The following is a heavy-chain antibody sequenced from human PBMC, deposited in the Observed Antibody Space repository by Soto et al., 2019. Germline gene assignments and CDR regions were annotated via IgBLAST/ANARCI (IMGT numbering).Heavy chain of an antibody. Sequence: GGSLRLSCAASGFTFSSYSMNWVRQAPGKGLEWVSYISSSSSTIYYADSVKGRFTISRDNAKNSLYLQMNSLRAEDTAVYYCARDRWVGGPRTIDYWGQGTLVTVSS. CDR3: ARDRWVGGPRTIDY. V-gene: IGHV3-48*01. D-gene: IGHD1-26*01. CDR2: ISSSSSTI. J-gene: IGHJ4*02. CDR1: GFTFSSYS.